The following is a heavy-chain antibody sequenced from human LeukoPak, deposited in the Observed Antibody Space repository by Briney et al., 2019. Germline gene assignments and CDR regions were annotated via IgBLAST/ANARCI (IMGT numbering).Heavy chain of an antibody. D-gene: IGHD3-10*01. CDR1: GFTFSNYL. CDR2: ISSDGSVN. V-gene: IGHV3-30*04. J-gene: IGHJ4*02. Sequence: GGSLRLSCAASGFTFSNYLMTWVRQAPGKGLEWVAVISSDGSVNSYADSVKGRFTISRDNSKHTLYLQMNSLRGEDTAVYYCTGNYYGAGSYADFDYWGQGTLVTVSS. CDR3: TGNYYGAGSYADFDY.